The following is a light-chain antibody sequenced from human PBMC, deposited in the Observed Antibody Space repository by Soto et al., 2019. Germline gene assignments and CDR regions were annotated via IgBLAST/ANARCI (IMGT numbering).Light chain of an antibody. CDR2: DAS. V-gene: IGKV3-20*01. CDR3: QQYGSSPRT. J-gene: IGKJ1*01. CDR1: ESISRDY. Sequence: EIVLTQSPGTLSLAPGQRATLSYRASESISRDYVAWYQQSLGKDPRLLSYDASNRATGIPARCGGSASGTDFTLTISRLEAEDVAVYYCQQYGSSPRTFGQGTKVDIK.